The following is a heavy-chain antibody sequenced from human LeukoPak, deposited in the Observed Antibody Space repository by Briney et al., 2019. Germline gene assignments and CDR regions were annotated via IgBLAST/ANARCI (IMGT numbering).Heavy chain of an antibody. CDR2: IYYSGST. D-gene: IGHD3-10*01. CDR3: QGMVRGGGKDY. Sequence: SETLSLTCTVSGGSISNYWSWIRQPPGKGLEWIGYIYYSGSTNYNPSLKSRVTISVDTSKNQFSLKLSSETAADTAVYYCQGMVRGGGKDYWGQGTLVTVSS. CDR1: GGSISNY. J-gene: IGHJ4*02. V-gene: IGHV4-59*08.